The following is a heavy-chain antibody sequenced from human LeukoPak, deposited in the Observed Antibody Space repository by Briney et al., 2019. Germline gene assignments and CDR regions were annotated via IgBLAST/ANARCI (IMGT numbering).Heavy chain of an antibody. CDR1: GFTFSSYW. V-gene: IGHV3-7*05. J-gene: IGHJ3*02. CDR2: IHEDGSDK. D-gene: IGHD5-24*01. CDR3: ARILRLHTPRAFDI. Sequence: GRSLRISCASSGFTFSSYWSNWVRPAPEKGLEFVDNIHEDGSDKYYVDYVKGRFTVSRDNAKNSLYLQMNSLRAEDTAVYYCARILRLHTPRAFDIWGQGTMVTVSS.